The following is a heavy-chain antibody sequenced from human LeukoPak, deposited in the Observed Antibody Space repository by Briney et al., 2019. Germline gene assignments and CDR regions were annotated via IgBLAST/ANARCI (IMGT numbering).Heavy chain of an antibody. D-gene: IGHD5-24*01. CDR2: IYPGDSDT. CDR1: GYSFTSYW. Sequence: GESLKISCKGSGYSFTSYWIGWVRPMPGKGLEWMGIIYPGDSDTRNSPSFQGQVTISVDKSTSTAYLQWSSLKASDTAMYYCARTGERATIRYFQHWGQGTLVTVSS. J-gene: IGHJ1*01. V-gene: IGHV5-51*01. CDR3: ARTGERATIRYFQH.